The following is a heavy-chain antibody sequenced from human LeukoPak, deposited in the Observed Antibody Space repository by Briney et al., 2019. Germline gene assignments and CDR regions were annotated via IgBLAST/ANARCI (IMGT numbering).Heavy chain of an antibody. D-gene: IGHD5-18*01. V-gene: IGHV3-33*08. CDR3: ARGDGYLDY. CDR1: GFTFSSYA. Sequence: GSLRLSCAASGFTFSSYAMHWVRQAPGKGLEWVALMWYDGSNKYYADSVKGRFIISRDNPKKTLYLQMNSLGAEDTAVYYCARGDGYLDYWGQGTLVTVSS. CDR2: MWYDGSNK. J-gene: IGHJ4*02.